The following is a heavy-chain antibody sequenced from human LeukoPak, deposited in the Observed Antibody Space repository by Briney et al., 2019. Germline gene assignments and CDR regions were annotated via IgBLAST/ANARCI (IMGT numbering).Heavy chain of an antibody. V-gene: IGHV4-59*08. CDR3: ARCRVGADALNENWFDP. CDR2: IYYSGST. J-gene: IGHJ5*02. D-gene: IGHD1-26*01. Sequence: SETLSLTCTVSGGSISSYYWSWIRQPPGKGLEWIGHIYYSGSTNYNPSLKSRVTISVDTSKNQFSLKLSSVTAADTAVYYCARCRVGADALNENWFDPWGQGTLVTVSS. CDR1: GGSISSYY.